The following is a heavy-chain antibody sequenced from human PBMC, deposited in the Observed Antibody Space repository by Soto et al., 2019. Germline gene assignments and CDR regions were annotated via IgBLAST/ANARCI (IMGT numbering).Heavy chain of an antibody. D-gene: IGHD6-13*01. Sequence: SETLSLTCAVYGGSFSGYYWSWIRQPPGKGLEWIGEINHSGSTNYNPSLKSRVTISVDTSKNQFSLKLSSVTAADTAVYYCASSSSWYAFDIWGQGTMVTVSS. CDR1: GGSFSGYY. V-gene: IGHV4-34*01. CDR3: ASSSSWYAFDI. J-gene: IGHJ3*02. CDR2: INHSGST.